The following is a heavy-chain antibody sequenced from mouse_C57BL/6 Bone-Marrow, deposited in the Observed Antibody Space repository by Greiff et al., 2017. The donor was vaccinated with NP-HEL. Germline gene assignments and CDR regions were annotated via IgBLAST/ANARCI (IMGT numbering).Heavy chain of an antibody. CDR1: GYTFTSYW. J-gene: IGHJ3*01. D-gene: IGHD1-1*01. Sequence: QVQLQQPGAELVKPGASVKLSCKASGYTFTSYWMHWVKQRPGQGLEWIGMIHPNSGSTNYNEKFKSKATLTVDKSSSTAYMQLSSLTSEDSAVYYCARGPAYYGSRTWFAYWGQGTLVTVSA. V-gene: IGHV1-64*01. CDR2: IHPNSGST. CDR3: ARGPAYYGSRTWFAY.